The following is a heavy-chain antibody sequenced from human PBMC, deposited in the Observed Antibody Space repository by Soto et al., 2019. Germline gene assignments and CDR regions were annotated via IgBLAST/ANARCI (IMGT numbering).Heavy chain of an antibody. Sequence: SETLSLTCTVSGGSISSGGYYWSWIRQHPGKGLEWIGYIYYSGSTYYNPSRKSRVTISVDTSKNQFSLKLSSVTAADMAVYYCARDYSDSSGFFGDYYGMDVWGQGTTVTVSS. V-gene: IGHV4-31*03. CDR1: GGSISSGGYY. D-gene: IGHD3-22*01. CDR2: IYYSGST. J-gene: IGHJ6*01. CDR3: ARDYSDSSGFFGDYYGMDV.